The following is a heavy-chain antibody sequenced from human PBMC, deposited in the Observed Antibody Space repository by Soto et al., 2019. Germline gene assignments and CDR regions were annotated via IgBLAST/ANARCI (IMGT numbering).Heavy chain of an antibody. CDR3: ARDGLYCTYANCRGDAYDV. D-gene: IGHD2-8*01. V-gene: IGHV3-7*04. Sequence: EVQLVGSGGGLVQPGGSLRLSCVASGFTFRTYWMTWVRQAPGKGLEWVANIKQDGSEKYSVDSVRGRFAISRDNAKDSLYLQMNSLRVEETAVYFCARDGLYCTYANCRGDAYDVWDQGTRVTVSS. CDR1: GFTFRTYW. CDR2: IKQDGSEK. J-gene: IGHJ3*01.